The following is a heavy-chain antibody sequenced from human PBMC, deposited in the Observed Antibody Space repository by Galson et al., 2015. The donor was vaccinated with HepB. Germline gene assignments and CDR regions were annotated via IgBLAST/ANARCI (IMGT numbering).Heavy chain of an antibody. CDR2: INPSGGIT. V-gene: IGHV1-46*01. CDR1: GYTVTSSS. J-gene: IGHJ4*02. CDR3: ARGKWFGEPEGY. Sequence: SVKVSCKASGYTVTSSSIHWVRQAPGQGLEWVGRINPSGGITNYAQKFQGRVTMTRDTSTSTVYMELSSLKSGDTAVYYCARGKWFGEPEGYWGQGTLVTVSS. D-gene: IGHD3-10*01.